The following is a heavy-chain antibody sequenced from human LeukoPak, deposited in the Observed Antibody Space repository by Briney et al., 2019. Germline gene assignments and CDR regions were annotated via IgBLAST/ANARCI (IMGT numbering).Heavy chain of an antibody. CDR1: GGSISSISSNN. Sequence: PSETLSLTCAVSGGSISSISSNNWAWIRQPPGKGLELIAAIHYTGSTYYNPSFMSRVTISVDTSKNQFSLKLNSLTATDTAVYYCARLPTGYPNWFDTWGQGILVTVSS. CDR3: ARLPTGYPNWFDT. CDR2: IHYTGST. V-gene: IGHV4-39*01. J-gene: IGHJ5*02. D-gene: IGHD5-18*01.